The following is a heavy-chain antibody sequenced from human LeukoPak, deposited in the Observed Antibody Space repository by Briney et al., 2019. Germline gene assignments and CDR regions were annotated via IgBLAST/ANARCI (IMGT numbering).Heavy chain of an antibody. CDR1: GYTFTSYY. D-gene: IGHD6-6*01. V-gene: IGHV1-46*01. CDR2: INPSGGST. CDR3: ASLETPDSSSDY. Sequence: ASVKVSCKASGYTFTSYYMHWVRQAPGQGLEWMGIINPSGGSTSYAQKFQGRVTMTRNTSTSTVYMELSSLRSEDTAVYYCASLETPDSSSDYWGQGTLVTVSS. J-gene: IGHJ4*02.